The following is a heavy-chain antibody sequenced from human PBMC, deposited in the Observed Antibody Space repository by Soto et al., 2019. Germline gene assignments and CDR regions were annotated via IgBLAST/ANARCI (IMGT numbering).Heavy chain of an antibody. Sequence: SETLSLTCAVSGGSISGGGFSWSWIRQPPGKGLEWIGYILHTGGTQYNPSLKSRVSMSVDKSKNQFSLHLTSVTAADTAVYYCVRLQFGEGFDYWGQGALVTVSS. CDR3: VRLQFGEGFDY. V-gene: IGHV4-30-2*01. D-gene: IGHD3-10*01. CDR1: GGSISGGGFS. CDR2: ILHTGGT. J-gene: IGHJ4*02.